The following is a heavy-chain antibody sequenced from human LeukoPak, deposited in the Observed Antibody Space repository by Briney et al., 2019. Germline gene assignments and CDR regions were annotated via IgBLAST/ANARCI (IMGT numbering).Heavy chain of an antibody. CDR3: ASVDYYGSGSYYPY. CDR2: INSDGSST. V-gene: IGHV3-74*01. Sequence: GGSLRLSCAASGFTVSSYWMHWVRQAPGKGLVWVSRINSDGSSTSYADSVKGRFTISRDNAKNALYLQMNSLRAEDTAVYYCASVDYYGSGSYYPYWGQGTLVTVSS. J-gene: IGHJ4*02. D-gene: IGHD3-10*01. CDR1: GFTVSSYW.